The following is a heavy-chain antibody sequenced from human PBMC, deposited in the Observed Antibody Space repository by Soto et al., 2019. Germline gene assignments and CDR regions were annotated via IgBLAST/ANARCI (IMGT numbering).Heavy chain of an antibody. CDR2: ISGSGGST. Sequence: HPGGSLRLSCAASGFTFSSYAMSWVRQAPGKGLEWVSAISGSGGSTYYADSVKGRFTISRDNSKNTLYLQMNSLRAEDTAVYYCAEDLRAAYCSSTSCYYPPPIDGYGMDVWGQGTTVTVSS. CDR3: AEDLRAAYCSSTSCYYPPPIDGYGMDV. V-gene: IGHV3-23*01. J-gene: IGHJ6*02. CDR1: GFTFSSYA. D-gene: IGHD2-2*01.